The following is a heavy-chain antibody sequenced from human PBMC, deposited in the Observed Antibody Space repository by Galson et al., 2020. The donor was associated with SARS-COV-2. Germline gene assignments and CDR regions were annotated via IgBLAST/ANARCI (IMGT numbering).Heavy chain of an antibody. Sequence: ASAKVSCKVSGYTLTELSMHWVRQAPGKGLEWMGGFDPADGETIYAQTFQGRVTMTEDTSPDTAYTERSSLRSEDTAVYYCAISIAVAGTREYYCYGMDVWGQGTTVTVAS. CDR2: FDPADGET. V-gene: IGHV1-24*01. CDR1: GYTLTELS. J-gene: IGHJ6*02. D-gene: IGHD6-19*01. CDR3: AISIAVAGTREYYCYGMDV.